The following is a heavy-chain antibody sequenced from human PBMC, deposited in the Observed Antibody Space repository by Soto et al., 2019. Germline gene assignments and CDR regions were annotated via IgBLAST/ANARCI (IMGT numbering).Heavy chain of an antibody. V-gene: IGHV4-59*01. CDR1: GGSISSYY. CDR3: ANLFVGSDLDY. D-gene: IGHD3-16*02. J-gene: IGHJ4*02. Sequence: PSETLCLTCTGSGGSISSYYWSWIRQPPGKGLEWIGYIYYSGSTNYNPSLKSRVTISVDTSKNQFSLKLSSVTAADTAVYFCANLFVGSDLDYCGQGSLVLVSA. CDR2: IYYSGST.